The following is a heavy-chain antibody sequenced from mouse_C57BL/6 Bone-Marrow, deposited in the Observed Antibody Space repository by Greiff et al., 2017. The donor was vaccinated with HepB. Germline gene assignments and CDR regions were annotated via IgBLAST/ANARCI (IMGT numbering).Heavy chain of an antibody. V-gene: IGHV1-69*01. CDR1: GYTFTSYW. CDR2: IDPSDSYT. CDR3: ARENRPVGWYFDV. Sequence: QVQLQQPGAELVMPGASVKLSCKASGYTFTSYWMHWVKQRPGQGLEWIGEIDPSDSYTNYNQKFKGKSTLTVDKSSSTAYMQLSSLTSEDSAVYYCARENRPVGWYFDVWGTGTTVTVSS. J-gene: IGHJ1*03. D-gene: IGHD3-1*01.